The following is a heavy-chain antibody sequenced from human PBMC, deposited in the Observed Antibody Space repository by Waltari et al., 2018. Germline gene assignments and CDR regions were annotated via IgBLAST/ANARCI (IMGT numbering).Heavy chain of an antibody. D-gene: IGHD3-3*01. J-gene: IGHJ5*02. CDR1: GGSFSGYY. CDR3: ARGPHPPSYYDFLSGYDGRWFDP. CDR2: INHSGST. V-gene: IGHV4-34*01. Sequence: QVQLQQWGAGLLKPSETLSLTCAVYGGSFSGYYWSWIRQPPGKGLEWIGEINHSGSTNYNPALRSRVAISVDTSKNQLALELSSVTAADTAVYYWARGPHPPSYYDFLSGYDGRWFDPWGQGTLVTVSS.